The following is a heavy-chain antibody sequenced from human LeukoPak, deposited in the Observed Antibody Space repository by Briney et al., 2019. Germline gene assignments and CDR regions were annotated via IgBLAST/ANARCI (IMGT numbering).Heavy chain of an antibody. Sequence: GGSLRLSCAASGFTFSSYSMNWVRQAPGKGLEWVAVISHDGTVKHHADSVKGRFTISRDNSKNILYLQMNSLRPDDTAVYYCAKEMTKYSSTCFDYWGQGTLVTVSS. V-gene: IGHV3-30*18. J-gene: IGHJ4*02. D-gene: IGHD6-13*01. CDR2: ISHDGTVK. CDR3: AKEMTKYSSTCFDY. CDR1: GFTFSSYS.